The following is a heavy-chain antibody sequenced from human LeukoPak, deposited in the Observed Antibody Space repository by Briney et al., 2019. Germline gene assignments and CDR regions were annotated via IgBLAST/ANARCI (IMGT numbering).Heavy chain of an antibody. CDR2: IIPIFGTA. Sequence: SVKVSCKASGGTFSSYAISWVRQAPGQGLEWMGGIIPIFGTANYAQKFQGRVTITADESTSTAYMELSSLRSEDTAVYYCASRTSGVLRYFDWSVEGTPYYYYYMDVWGRGTTVTVSS. D-gene: IGHD3-9*01. J-gene: IGHJ6*03. V-gene: IGHV1-69*13. CDR1: GGTFSSYA. CDR3: ASRTSGVLRYFDWSVEGTPYYYYYMDV.